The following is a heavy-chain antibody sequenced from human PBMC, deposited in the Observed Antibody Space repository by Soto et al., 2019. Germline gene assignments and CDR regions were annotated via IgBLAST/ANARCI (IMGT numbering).Heavy chain of an antibody. CDR1: GGTISSYA. D-gene: IGHD2-15*01. CDR3: ARSPILYKQSCSGGRCYAALDL. CDR2: IIPIFDTT. J-gene: IGHJ3*01. V-gene: IGHV1-69*12. Sequence: QVQLVQSGAEVKKPGSSVKVSCKASGGTISSYAFNWVRQAPGQGLEWMGGIIPIFDTTHYAQKFQGRVTISAAESASTAYMELSSLRSEDTAVYYCARSPILYKQSCSGGRCYAALDLWGQGAMVTVSS.